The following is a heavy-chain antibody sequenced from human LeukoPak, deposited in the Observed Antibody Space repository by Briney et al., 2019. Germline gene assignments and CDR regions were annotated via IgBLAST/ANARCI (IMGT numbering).Heavy chain of an antibody. D-gene: IGHD7-27*01. Sequence: PGGSLRLSCAASGFTFSSYSMNWVRQAPGKGLEWLSYVTRDSGIRSYVDSVKGRFTISRDNAKNSVYLQMNSLRDEDTAVYYFARDKDWGFDYWGQGVLVTVSS. J-gene: IGHJ4*02. CDR2: VTRDSGIR. CDR3: ARDKDWGFDY. V-gene: IGHV3-48*02. CDR1: GFTFSSYS.